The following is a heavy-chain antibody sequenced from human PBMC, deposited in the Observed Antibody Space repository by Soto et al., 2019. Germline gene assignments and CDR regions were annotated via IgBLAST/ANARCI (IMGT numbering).Heavy chain of an antibody. CDR2: ISSSGSTI. CDR1: GFTFSSYE. J-gene: IGHJ6*02. CDR3: ARDSGSYDFWSGYYPFGMDV. D-gene: IGHD3-3*01. Sequence: GGSLRLSCAASGFTFSSYEMNWVPQAPGKGPEWVSYISSSGSTIYCADSVKGRFTISRDNAKNSLYLQMNSLRAEDTAVYYCARDSGSYDFWSGYYPFGMDVWGQGTTVTVS. V-gene: IGHV3-48*03.